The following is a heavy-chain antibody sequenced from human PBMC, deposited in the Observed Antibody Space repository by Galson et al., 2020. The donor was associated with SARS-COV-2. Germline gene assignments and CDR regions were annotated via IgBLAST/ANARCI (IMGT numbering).Heavy chain of an antibody. CDR2: ISYDGTTN. Sequence: QLGESLKISCAASGFTFSGSDIHWVRQAPGKGLEWVAIISYDGTTNYNSDSVKGRFTISRDNSKNTLYLQTNSLRPDDTAVYYCARETYDHTSSWYDYWGQGTRVTVSS. CDR3: ARETYDHTSSWYDY. D-gene: IGHD6-13*01. V-gene: IGHV3-30*04. J-gene: IGHJ4*02. CDR1: GFTFSGSD.